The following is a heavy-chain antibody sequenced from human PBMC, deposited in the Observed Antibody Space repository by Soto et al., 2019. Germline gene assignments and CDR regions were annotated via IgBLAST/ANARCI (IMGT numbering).Heavy chain of an antibody. CDR3: ARDRGSYALDY. CDR2: ISAYNGNT. J-gene: IGHJ4*02. CDR1: GYTFTSYG. V-gene: IGHV1-18*01. D-gene: IGHD1-26*01. Sequence: QVQLVQSGAEVKKPGASVKVSCKASGYTFTSYGFTWVRQAPGHGLEWMGWISAYNGNTNYAQKLQGRVTMTTDTSPSTAYMELSSLRSDDTAVYYCARDRGSYALDYWGQGTLVTVPS.